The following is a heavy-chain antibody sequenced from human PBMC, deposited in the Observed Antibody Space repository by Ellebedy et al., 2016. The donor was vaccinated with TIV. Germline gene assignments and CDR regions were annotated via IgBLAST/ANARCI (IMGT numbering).Heavy chain of an antibody. D-gene: IGHD1-14*01. Sequence: MPSETLSLTCTVSGYSISSGGYYWSWIRQPRGKGLVWIGYIYYSGTTTYNPPLRRRLTISVDTSKNQFSLNLTSVTAADTGMYFCARVRRRGFSGDPEYFQQWGQGTLVTGSS. V-gene: IGHV4-30-4*01. J-gene: IGHJ1*01. CDR1: GYSISSGGYY. CDR3: ARVRRRGFSGDPEYFQQ. CDR2: IYYSGTT.